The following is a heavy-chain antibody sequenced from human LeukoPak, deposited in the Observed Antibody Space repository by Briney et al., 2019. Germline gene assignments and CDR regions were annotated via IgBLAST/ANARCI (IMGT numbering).Heavy chain of an antibody. J-gene: IGHJ4*02. Sequence: SETLSLTCAVYGGSFSGYYWSWIRQPLGKGLEWIGEINHSGSTNYNPSLKSRVTISVDTSKNQFSLKLSSVTAADTAVYYCARGAYFFPTYYYDQLKPRARRGFDYWGQGTLVTVSS. V-gene: IGHV4-34*01. CDR1: GGSFSGYY. CDR2: INHSGST. CDR3: ARGAYFFPTYYYDQLKPRARRGFDY. D-gene: IGHD3-22*01.